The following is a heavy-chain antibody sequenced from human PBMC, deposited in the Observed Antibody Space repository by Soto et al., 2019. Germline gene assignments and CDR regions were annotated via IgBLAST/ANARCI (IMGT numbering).Heavy chain of an antibody. CDR2: ITPFFGTA. Sequence: QVQLVQSGAEVKKPGSSVKVSCKASGGTFSNYAISWVRQAPGQGLEWMGGITPFFGTANYAQKFQGRVRITXXEXMXTAYMELSRLRSEDTAVYYCAQTLGSAVAGPGRFDLWGRGTLVTVSS. CDR1: GGTFSNYA. V-gene: IGHV1-69*05. CDR3: AQTLGSAVAGPGRFDL. D-gene: IGHD6-19*01. J-gene: IGHJ2*01.